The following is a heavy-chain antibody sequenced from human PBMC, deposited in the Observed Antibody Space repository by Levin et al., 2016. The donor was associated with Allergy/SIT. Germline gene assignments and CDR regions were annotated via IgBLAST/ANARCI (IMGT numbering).Heavy chain of an antibody. CDR2: ISYDGSNK. CDR3: AKVGGYYYYGMDV. J-gene: IGHJ6*02. V-gene: IGHV3-30*18. Sequence: WIRQPPGKGLEWVAVISYDGSNKYYADSVKGRFTISRDNSKNTLYLQMNSLRAEDTAVYYCAKVGGYYYYGMDVWGQGTTVTVSS.